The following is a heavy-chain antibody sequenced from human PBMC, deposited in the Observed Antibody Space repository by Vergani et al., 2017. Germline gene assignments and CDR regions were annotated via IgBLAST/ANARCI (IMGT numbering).Heavy chain of an antibody. CDR1: GFTFSSYS. CDR3: VTLSRHDAFDI. CDR2: ISSSSSYI. J-gene: IGHJ3*02. Sequence: EVQLVESGGGLVKPGGSLRLSCAASGFTFSSYSMNWVRQAPGKGLEWVSSISSSSSYIYYADSVKGRFTISRDNAKNSLYLQMNSLRADDTAVYYCVTLSRHDAFDIWGQGTMVTVSS. D-gene: IGHD1-14*01. V-gene: IGHV3-21*01.